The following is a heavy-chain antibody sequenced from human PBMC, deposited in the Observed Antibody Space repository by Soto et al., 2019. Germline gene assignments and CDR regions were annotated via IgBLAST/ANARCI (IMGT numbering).Heavy chain of an antibody. Sequence: SVKVSCKASGGTFSSYAISWVRQAPGQGLEWMGGIIPIFGTANYAQKFQGRVTITTDAPTSTAYMELNRLRSDDTAVYYCARARESSNWTPWFDPWGQGTLVTVSS. J-gene: IGHJ5*02. CDR2: IIPIFGTA. D-gene: IGHD6-13*01. CDR3: ARARESSNWTPWFDP. V-gene: IGHV1-69*05. CDR1: GGTFSSYA.